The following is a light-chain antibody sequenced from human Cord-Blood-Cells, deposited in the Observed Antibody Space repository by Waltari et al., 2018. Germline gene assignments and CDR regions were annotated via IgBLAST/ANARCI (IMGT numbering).Light chain of an antibody. CDR3: QQYDNLPIT. V-gene: IGKV1-33*01. J-gene: IGKJ5*01. CDR2: DAS. Sequence: DIQMTQSPSSLSASVGDRVTITCQASKDISNYLNWYKQKPGKAPKLLIYDASNLETGVPSRFSGSGSGTDFTFTISSLQPEDIATYYCQQYDNLPITFGQGTRLEIK. CDR1: KDISNY.